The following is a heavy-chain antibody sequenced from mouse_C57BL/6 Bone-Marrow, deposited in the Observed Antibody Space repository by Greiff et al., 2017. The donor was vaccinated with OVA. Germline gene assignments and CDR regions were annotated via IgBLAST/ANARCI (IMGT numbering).Heavy chain of an antibody. Sequence: DVQLQESGGGLVKPGGSLKLSCAASGFTFSSYAMSWVRQTPEKRLEWVATISDGGSYTYYPDNVKGRFTISRDNAKNNLYLQMSHLKSEDTAMYYCARASGGYLYAMDYWGQGTSVTVSS. CDR3: ARASGGYLYAMDY. CDR2: ISDGGSYT. D-gene: IGHD1-1*02. J-gene: IGHJ4*01. V-gene: IGHV5-4*01. CDR1: GFTFSSYA.